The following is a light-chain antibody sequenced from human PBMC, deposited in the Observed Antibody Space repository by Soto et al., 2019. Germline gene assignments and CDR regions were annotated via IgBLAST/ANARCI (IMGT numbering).Light chain of an antibody. CDR1: SSNIGAGYD. CDR2: GNS. V-gene: IGLV1-40*01. Sequence: QSVLTQPPSVSGAPGQRVTISCTGRSSNIGAGYDVHWYQQLPGTAPKLLIYGNSNRPSGVPDRFSGSKSGTSASLAITGLQAEDEADYYCQSYDSSLSGYVFGTGTQLTVL. CDR3: QSYDSSLSGYV. J-gene: IGLJ1*01.